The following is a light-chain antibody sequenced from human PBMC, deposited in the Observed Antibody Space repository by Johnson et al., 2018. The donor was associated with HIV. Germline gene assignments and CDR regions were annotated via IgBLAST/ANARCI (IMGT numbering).Light chain of an antibody. CDR3: GTWDSSLNAYV. CDR1: ISNIGNNY. J-gene: IGLJ1*01. V-gene: IGLV1-51*01. Sequence: LTQPPSVSAAPGQKVTISCSGSISNIGNNYVPWYQQFPERAPKLLIYDNTKRPSGIPDRFSGSKSDTSATLAITGLQTGDEADYYCGTWDSSLNAYVFGTGTKVTV. CDR2: DNT.